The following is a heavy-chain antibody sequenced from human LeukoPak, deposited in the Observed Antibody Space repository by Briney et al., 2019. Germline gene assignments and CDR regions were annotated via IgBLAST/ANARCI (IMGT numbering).Heavy chain of an antibody. CDR1: GFSLTDYG. Sequence: GGSLRLSCAASGFSLTDYGMHWVRQAPGKGLEWVTFMGDDGSNEYYAASVKGRFTISRDTSKNTLYLQMNSLRVDDTAVYFCARGGYSTSWYQLDYWGQGALVTVSS. V-gene: IGHV3-30*02. CDR2: MGDDGSNE. CDR3: ARGGYSTSWYQLDY. D-gene: IGHD6-13*01. J-gene: IGHJ4*02.